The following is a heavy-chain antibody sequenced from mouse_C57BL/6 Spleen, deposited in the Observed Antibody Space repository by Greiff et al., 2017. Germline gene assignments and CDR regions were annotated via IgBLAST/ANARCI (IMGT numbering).Heavy chain of an antibody. D-gene: IGHD2-2*01. CDR2: IDPSDSYT. J-gene: IGHJ4*01. Sequence: VQLQQPGAELVKPGASVKLSCKASGYTFTSYWMQWVKQRPGQGLEWIGEIDPSDSYTNYNQKFKGKATLTVDTSSSTAYMQLSSLTSEDSAVYYCARRGGYYDAMDYWGQGTSVTVSS. CDR3: ARRGGYYDAMDY. V-gene: IGHV1-50*01. CDR1: GYTFTSYW.